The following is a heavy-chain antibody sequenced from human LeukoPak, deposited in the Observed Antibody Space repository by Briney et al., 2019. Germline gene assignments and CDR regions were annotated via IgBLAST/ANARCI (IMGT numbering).Heavy chain of an antibody. CDR2: ISSSGSTR. CDR3: ARGISSSGWLDY. D-gene: IGHD6-19*01. J-gene: IGHJ4*02. V-gene: IGHV3-48*03. CDR1: GFSFSNYE. Sequence: GGSLRLSCAASGFSFSNYEMNWVRQAPGKGLEWVSYISSSGSTRHYADSVKGRFTISRDNAKNSLYLQMNSLRAEDTAVYYCARGISSSGWLDYWGQGTLVTVSS.